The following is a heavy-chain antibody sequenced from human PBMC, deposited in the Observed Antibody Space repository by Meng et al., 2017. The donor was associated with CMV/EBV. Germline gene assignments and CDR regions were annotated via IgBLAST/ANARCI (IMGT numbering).Heavy chain of an antibody. Sequence: GESLKISCKGSGYSFTSYWIGWVRQMPGKGLEWMGIIYPGDSDTRYSPSFQGQVTISADKSISTAYLQWSSLKASDTAMYYCARAGDHDFWSGYYGMDVWGQGTTVTVSS. CDR1: GYSFTSYW. J-gene: IGHJ6*02. V-gene: IGHV5-51*01. CDR3: ARAGDHDFWSGYYGMDV. CDR2: IYPGDSDT. D-gene: IGHD3-3*01.